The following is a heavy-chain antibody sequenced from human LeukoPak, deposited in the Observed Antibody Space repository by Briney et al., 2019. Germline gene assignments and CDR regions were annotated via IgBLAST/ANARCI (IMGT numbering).Heavy chain of an antibody. V-gene: IGHV1-69*13. Sequence: SVKVSCKASGGTFSSYAISWVRQAPGQGLEWMGGIIPIFGTANYAQKFQGRVTITADESTSTAYMELSSLRSEDTAVYYCARAGRGSGHARSSLFDYWGQGTLVTVSS. CDR2: IIPIFGTA. CDR1: GGTFSSYA. J-gene: IGHJ4*02. D-gene: IGHD5-12*01. CDR3: ARAGRGSGHARSSLFDY.